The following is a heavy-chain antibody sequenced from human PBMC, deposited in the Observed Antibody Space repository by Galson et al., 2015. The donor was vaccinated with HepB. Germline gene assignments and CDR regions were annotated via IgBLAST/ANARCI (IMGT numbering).Heavy chain of an antibody. Sequence: SLRLSCAASEFTFSGSAMHWVRQASGKGLEWVGRIRSKANSYATAYAASVKGRFIISRDDSENTAYLQMNSLKTEDTAVYYCTRSLGSDCTSTTCYAFDIWGQGTMVTVSS. CDR3: TRSLGSDCTSTTCYAFDI. J-gene: IGHJ3*02. CDR2: IRSKANSYAT. D-gene: IGHD2-2*01. V-gene: IGHV3-73*01. CDR1: EFTFSGSA.